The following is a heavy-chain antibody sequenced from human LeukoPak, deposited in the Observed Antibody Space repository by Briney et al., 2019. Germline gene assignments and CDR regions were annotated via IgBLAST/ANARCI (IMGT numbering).Heavy chain of an antibody. CDR3: ARDSYSSAWGLYYSGY. CDR2: ISAYNGNT. J-gene: IGHJ4*02. CDR1: GYTFTSHG. V-gene: IGHV1-18*01. D-gene: IGHD6-19*01. Sequence: ASVKVSCKASGYTFTSHGISWVRQAPGQGLEWMGWISAYNGNTNYAQNLQGRVTMTTDTSTSTAYMELRSLRSDDTAVYYCARDSYSSAWGLYYSGYWGQGTLVTVSS.